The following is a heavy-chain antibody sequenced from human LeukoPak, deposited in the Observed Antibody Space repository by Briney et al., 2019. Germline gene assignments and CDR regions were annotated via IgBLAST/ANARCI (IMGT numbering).Heavy chain of an antibody. CDR2: INHSGSA. CDR3: ARGQGTVTTH. CDR1: GGSFSGYY. V-gene: IGHV4-34*01. J-gene: IGHJ4*02. Sequence: PSETLSLTRAVSGGSFSGYYWTWIRQPPGKGLEWIGEINHSGSANYNPSLKSRVTISLDTSKNQFSLKVSSVTAADTAVYYCARGQGTVTTHWGQGTLVTVSS. D-gene: IGHD4-17*01.